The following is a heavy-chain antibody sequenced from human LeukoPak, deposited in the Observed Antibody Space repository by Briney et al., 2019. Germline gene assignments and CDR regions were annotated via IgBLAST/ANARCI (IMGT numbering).Heavy chain of an antibody. CDR2: ISSSSAYI. D-gene: IGHD6-19*01. V-gene: IGHV3-21*01. CDR1: GFTFSTYS. Sequence: PRGSLRLSCAASGFTFSTYSMNWVRQAPGKGLEWVSSISSSSAYIYYADSVKGRFTISRDNAKTSLFLQMNSLRADDTLVYYRASARRRGWQRAYFQLWGQGTLVTVSS. J-gene: IGHJ1*01. CDR3: ASARRRGWQRAYFQL.